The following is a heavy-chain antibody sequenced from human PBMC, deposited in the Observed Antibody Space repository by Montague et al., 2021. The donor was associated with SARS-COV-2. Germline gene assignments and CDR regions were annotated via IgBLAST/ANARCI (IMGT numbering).Heavy chain of an antibody. J-gene: IGHJ4*02. Sequence: TLSLTCTVSGGSISSGSYYWSWIRQPPGKGLEWIGYIYYSGNSYYNPSLKSRVTISVDTSKNQFSLRLSSVTAADTAVYYCARARTSLIVVVNDFDYWGQGTMVTVSS. CDR2: IYYSGNS. V-gene: IGHV4-31*03. CDR3: ARARTSLIVVVNDFDY. CDR1: GGSISSGSYY. D-gene: IGHD2-21*01.